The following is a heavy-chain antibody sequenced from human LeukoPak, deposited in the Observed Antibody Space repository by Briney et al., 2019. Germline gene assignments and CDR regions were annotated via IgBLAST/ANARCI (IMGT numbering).Heavy chain of an antibody. CDR2: IYTSGST. V-gene: IGHV4-61*02. CDR1: GGSISSGSYY. D-gene: IGHD3-22*01. J-gene: IGHJ4*02. Sequence: SQTLCLTCTVSGGSISSGSYYWSWIRQPAGKGLEWIGRIYTSGSTNYNPSPKSRVTISVDTSKNQFSLKLSSVTAADTAVYYCAREVKGYYDSSGSENFDYWGQGTLVTVSS. CDR3: AREVKGYYDSSGSENFDY.